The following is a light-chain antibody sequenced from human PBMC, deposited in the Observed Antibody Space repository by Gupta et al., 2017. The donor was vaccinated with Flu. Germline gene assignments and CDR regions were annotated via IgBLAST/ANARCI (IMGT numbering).Light chain of an antibody. V-gene: IGKV1-39*01. CDR1: QSISTY. Sequence: DIQMTQSPSSLSASVGDRVTITCRASQSISTYLNWYQQKPGKAPNLLIYCTSTLHAGVPSRFSGSGSGTDFTLTISSLQPEDFATYYCQQSYSTLYTFGQGTKLEIK. CDR2: CTS. J-gene: IGKJ2*01. CDR3: QQSYSTLYT.